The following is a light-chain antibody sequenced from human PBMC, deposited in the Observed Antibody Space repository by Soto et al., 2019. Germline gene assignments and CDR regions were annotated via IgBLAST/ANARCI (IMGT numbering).Light chain of an antibody. Sequence: EIVLPQSPATLSLSPGERATLSCRASQSVGSYLAWYQQKPGQPPRLLIYDASNRATGIPARISGSGSGTDFTLTISSLEPEDFAVYYCQQRSNWPPITFGQGTRLEIK. CDR3: QQRSNWPPIT. J-gene: IGKJ5*01. CDR1: QSVGSY. V-gene: IGKV3-11*01. CDR2: DAS.